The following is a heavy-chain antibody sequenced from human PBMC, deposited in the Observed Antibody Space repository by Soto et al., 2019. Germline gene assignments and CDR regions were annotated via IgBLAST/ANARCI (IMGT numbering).Heavy chain of an antibody. CDR3: ATTAGGGGY. D-gene: IGHD3-10*01. Sequence: EVQLVESGGGLIQPGGSLRLSCAVSGFTVSNNYMSWVRQAPGKGLEGVSVIYSGGYTAYGDSVKGRFTISRDNSKNTLSLKMNTRGADGTAVFFGATTAGGGGYWGQGTLVTVSS. V-gene: IGHV3-53*01. CDR2: IYSGGYT. CDR1: GFTVSNNY. J-gene: IGHJ4*02.